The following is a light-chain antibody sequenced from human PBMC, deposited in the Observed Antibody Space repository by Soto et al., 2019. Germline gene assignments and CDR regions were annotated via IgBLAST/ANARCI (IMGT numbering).Light chain of an antibody. CDR2: GAS. V-gene: IGKV3-20*01. CDR1: ESVSSSY. Sequence: EIVLTQSPGTLSLSPGERATLSCRASESVSSSYLAWYQQKPGQAPRLLIYGASSRATGIPDRFSGSGSGTEVTLTISRLEPEDSAVYYCQQYGSSPYTFGQGTKLEIK. J-gene: IGKJ2*01. CDR3: QQYGSSPYT.